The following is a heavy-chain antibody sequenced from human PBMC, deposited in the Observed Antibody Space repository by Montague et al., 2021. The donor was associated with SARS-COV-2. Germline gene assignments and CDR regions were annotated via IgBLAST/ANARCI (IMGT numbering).Heavy chain of an antibody. Sequence: SETLSLTCAVYGGSFSGYYWSWIRQPPGKGLEWIGEINRSGSTNYNPSLKSRVTISVDTSKNQFSLKLSSVTAADTAVYFCASGFRSVVPAVLGVAFYYYFDRDVWGQGTTVTVSS. CDR1: GGSFSGYY. CDR2: INRSGST. CDR3: ASGFRSVVPAVLGVAFYYYFDRDV. D-gene: IGHD2-2*01. V-gene: IGHV4-34*01. J-gene: IGHJ6*02.